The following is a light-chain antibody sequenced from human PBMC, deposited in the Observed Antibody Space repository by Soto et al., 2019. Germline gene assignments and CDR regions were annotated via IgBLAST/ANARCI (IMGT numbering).Light chain of an antibody. V-gene: IGKV3-11*01. CDR1: QSVSNY. J-gene: IGKJ3*01. CDR2: DAS. Sequence: EVVLTQSPATLSLSPGERATLSCRASQSVSNYLAWYQQKPGQAPRLLIYDASNRATGIPVRFSGSGSGTDFTLTISSLEPEDFAVYDCQQRTYWIFTFGPGTRVDIK. CDR3: QQRTYWIFT.